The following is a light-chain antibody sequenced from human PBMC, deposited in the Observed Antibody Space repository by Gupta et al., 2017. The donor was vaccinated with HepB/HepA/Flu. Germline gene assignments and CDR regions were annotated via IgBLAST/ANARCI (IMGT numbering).Light chain of an antibody. CDR2: DVS. CDR3: SSYTSSSTQV. Sequence: QSALTQPASVSGSPGQSITISCTGTSSDVCGYNYVSWYQQHPGKSPKLMIYDVSNRPSGVSNRFSGSKSGNTASLTISVLQAEDEADYYCSSYTSSSTQVFGGGTKLTVL. CDR1: SSDVCGYNY. V-gene: IGLV2-14*01. J-gene: IGLJ3*02.